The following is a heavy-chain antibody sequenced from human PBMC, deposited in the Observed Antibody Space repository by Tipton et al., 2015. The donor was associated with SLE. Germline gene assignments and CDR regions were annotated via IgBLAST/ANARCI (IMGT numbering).Heavy chain of an antibody. V-gene: IGHV4-39*07. D-gene: IGHD3-10*01. CDR1: GGSISSSNYY. CDR2: MYYSGNT. CDR3: AREVNVISDSDAFDI. J-gene: IGHJ3*02. Sequence: TLSLTCTVSGGSISSSNYYRGWIRQPPGKGLEWIGSMYYSGNTFYNPSLKSRVTMSVDTSKNQFSLKLSSVTAAGTVVYYCAREVNVISDSDAFDIWGRGTMVTVSS.